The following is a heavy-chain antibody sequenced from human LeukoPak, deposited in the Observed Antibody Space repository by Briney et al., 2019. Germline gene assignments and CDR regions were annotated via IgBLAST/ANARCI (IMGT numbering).Heavy chain of an antibody. CDR2: LYSGGNT. Sequence: GGSLRLSCAASGFTVSSNYMSWVRQAPGKGLEWVSVLYSGGNTFYADSVKGRFTISRDNSKNTLYLQMNSLRAADTAVYYCAGGYYARWGQGTLATVSS. CDR1: GFTVSSNY. D-gene: IGHD3-22*01. V-gene: IGHV3-53*01. CDR3: AGGYYAR. J-gene: IGHJ4*02.